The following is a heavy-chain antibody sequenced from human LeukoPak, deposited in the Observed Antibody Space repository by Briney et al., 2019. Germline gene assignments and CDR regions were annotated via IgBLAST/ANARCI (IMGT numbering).Heavy chain of an antibody. CDR2: ISAYNGNT. D-gene: IGHD4-11*01. J-gene: IGHJ6*02. Sequence: GASVKVSCKASGYTFTSYGISWVRQAPGQGLEWMGWISAYNGNTNYAQKLQGRVTMTTDTSTSTAYMELRSLRSDDTVVYYCARERTTVTTGPYGMDVWGQGTTVTVSS. CDR1: GYTFTSYG. CDR3: ARERTTVTTGPYGMDV. V-gene: IGHV1-18*01.